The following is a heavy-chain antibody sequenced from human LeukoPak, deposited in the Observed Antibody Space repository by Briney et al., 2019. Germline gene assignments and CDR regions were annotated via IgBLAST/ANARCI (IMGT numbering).Heavy chain of an antibody. D-gene: IGHD6-6*01. CDR1: GGSFSGYY. CDR3: ASLARRRMHYYYGMDV. J-gene: IGHJ6*02. Sequence: PSQTPSLTCAVYGGSFSGYYWSWIRQPPGKGLEWIGEINHSGSTNYNPSLKSRVTISVDTSKNQFSLKLSSVTAADTAVYYCASLARRRMHYYYGMDVWGQGTTVTVSS. V-gene: IGHV4-34*01. CDR2: INHSGST.